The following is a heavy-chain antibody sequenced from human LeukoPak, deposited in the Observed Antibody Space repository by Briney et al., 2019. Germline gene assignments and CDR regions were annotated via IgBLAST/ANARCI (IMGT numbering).Heavy chain of an antibody. Sequence: PGGSLRLSCAASGFTFNDYAMHWVRQAPGKGLEWVSLISGDSYDIYYADSVKGRFTISRDNAKNSLYLQMNSLRAEDTAVYYCARDPPDDYVWGSYRYTYSGYWGQGTLVTVSS. CDR2: ISGDSYDI. CDR3: ARDPPDDYVWGSYRYTYSGY. J-gene: IGHJ4*02. D-gene: IGHD3-16*02. CDR1: GFTFNDYA. V-gene: IGHV3-43*02.